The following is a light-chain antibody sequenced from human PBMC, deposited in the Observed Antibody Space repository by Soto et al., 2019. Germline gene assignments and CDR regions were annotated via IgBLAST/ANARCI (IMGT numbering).Light chain of an antibody. CDR3: QQLNSYPLP. J-gene: IGKJ4*01. CDR2: AAS. CDR1: QGISNY. Sequence: NQMSQSPAALSSSVSDRVTITCRASQGISNYLAWYQQKPGKVPKLPIYAASTLQSGVPSRFSGSGSGTDFTLTISSLQPEDFASYYCQQLNSYPLPFGGGTKAAIK. V-gene: IGKV1-27*01.